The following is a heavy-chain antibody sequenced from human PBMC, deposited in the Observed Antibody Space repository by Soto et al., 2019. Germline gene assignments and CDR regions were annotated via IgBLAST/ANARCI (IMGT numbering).Heavy chain of an antibody. CDR3: ARVRITMVRGVMADYFDY. Sequence: SETLSLTCAVSGGSISSGGYSWSWIRQPPGKGLEWIGYIYHSGSTYYNPSLKSRVTISVDRSKNQFSLKLSSVTAADTAVYYCARVRITMVRGVMADYFDYWGQG. CDR2: IYHSGST. D-gene: IGHD3-10*01. J-gene: IGHJ4*02. CDR1: GGSISSGGYS. V-gene: IGHV4-30-2*01.